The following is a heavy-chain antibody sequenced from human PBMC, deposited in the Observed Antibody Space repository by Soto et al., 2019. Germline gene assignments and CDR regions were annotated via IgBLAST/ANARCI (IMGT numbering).Heavy chain of an antibody. V-gene: IGHV3-30-3*01. J-gene: IGHJ6*02. CDR2: ISYDGSNK. CDR1: GFTFSSYA. CDR3: ARGLKGCSGGSCSPAYYYYGMDV. Sequence: VQLVESGGGVVQPGRSLRLSCAASGFTFSSYAMHWVRQAPGKGLEWVAVISYDGSNKYYADSVKGRFTISRDNSKNTLYLQMNSLRAEDTAVYYCARGLKGCSGGSCSPAYYYYGMDVWGQGTTVTVSS. D-gene: IGHD2-15*01.